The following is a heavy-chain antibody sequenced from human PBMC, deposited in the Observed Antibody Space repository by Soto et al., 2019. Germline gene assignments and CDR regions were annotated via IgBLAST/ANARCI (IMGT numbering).Heavy chain of an antibody. V-gene: IGHV3-74*01. J-gene: IGHJ4*02. CDR3: TRGGLEPFDF. Sequence: EVQLVESVGGLVQPGGSLRLSCAASGFTFGKYWMHRVRQAPGKGLVWVSRINDYMTTINYADSVRGRFTISRDNTRNTLFLQMNSLTVEDTAVYYCTRGGLEPFDFWGQGVLVTVSS. CDR2: INDYMTTI. CDR1: GFTFGKYW. D-gene: IGHD1-1*01.